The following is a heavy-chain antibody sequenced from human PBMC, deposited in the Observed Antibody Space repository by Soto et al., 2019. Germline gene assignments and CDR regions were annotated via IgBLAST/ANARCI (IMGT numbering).Heavy chain of an antibody. CDR3: ARELGDYYYYYGMDV. V-gene: IGHV4-38-2*01. CDR2: IYHSGST. Sequence: NPSETLSLTCAVSGYSISSGYYWGWIRQPPGKGLEWIGSIYHSGSTYYNPSLKSRVTISVDTSKNQFSLKLSSVTAADTAVYYCARELGDYYYYYGMDVWGQGTTVTVSS. J-gene: IGHJ6*02. D-gene: IGHD7-27*01. CDR1: GYSISSGYY.